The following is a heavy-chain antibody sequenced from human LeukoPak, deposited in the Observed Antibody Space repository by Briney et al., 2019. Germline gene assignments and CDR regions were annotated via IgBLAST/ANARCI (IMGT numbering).Heavy chain of an antibody. Sequence: GSSVKVSCKASGYTFTGYYMHWVRQAPGQGLEWMGWINPNSGGTSYAQKFPGRVIMTRDTSISTVYMELSRLRSDDTAVYCCARDAARPLDHWGQGTLVTVSS. V-gene: IGHV1-2*02. CDR1: GYTFTGYY. J-gene: IGHJ4*02. CDR3: ARDAARPLDH. CDR2: INPNSGGT. D-gene: IGHD6-6*01.